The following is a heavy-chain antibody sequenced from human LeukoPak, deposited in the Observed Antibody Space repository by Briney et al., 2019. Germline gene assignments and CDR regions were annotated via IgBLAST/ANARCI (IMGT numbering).Heavy chain of an antibody. Sequence: GGSLRLSCAASGFTFSSYAMSWVRQAPGKGLEWVSAISGSGGSTYYADSVKGRFTISRDNAKNSLYLQMNSLRAEDTAVYYCAREPRLHEPRGDWFDPWGQGTLVTVSS. V-gene: IGHV3-23*01. CDR1: GFTFSSYA. CDR3: AREPRLHEPRGDWFDP. CDR2: ISGSGGST. J-gene: IGHJ5*02. D-gene: IGHD3-10*01.